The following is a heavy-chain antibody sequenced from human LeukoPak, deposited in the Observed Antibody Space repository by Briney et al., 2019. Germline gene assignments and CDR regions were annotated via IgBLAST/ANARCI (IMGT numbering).Heavy chain of an antibody. Sequence: GGSLRLSCAASGFTLSSYEMNWVRQAPGKGLEWVSYISSSGSTIYYADSVKGRFTISRDNAKNSLYLQMNSLRAEDTAVYYCARDLGYSSGPNYWGQGTRVTVSS. CDR2: ISSSGSTI. CDR3: ARDLGYSSGPNY. V-gene: IGHV3-48*03. CDR1: GFTLSSYE. D-gene: IGHD6-19*01. J-gene: IGHJ4*02.